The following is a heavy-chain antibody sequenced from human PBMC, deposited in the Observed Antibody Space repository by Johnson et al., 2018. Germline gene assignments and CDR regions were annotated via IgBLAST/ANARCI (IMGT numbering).Heavy chain of an antibody. Sequence: QVQLQQWGAGLLKPSETLSLTCGVYGGSFSGYYWSWIRQPPGKGLEWIGEINGSGSTKYNPSLKSRVTIAVDMSKKEFSLELSSATAADTGVYYCARATVDDRNDIWGFYYMDVWGNGTTVTVSS. J-gene: IGHJ6*03. CDR3: ARATVDDRNDIWGFYYMDV. CDR1: GGSFSGYY. D-gene: IGHD1-1*01. V-gene: IGHV4-34*01. CDR2: INGSGST.